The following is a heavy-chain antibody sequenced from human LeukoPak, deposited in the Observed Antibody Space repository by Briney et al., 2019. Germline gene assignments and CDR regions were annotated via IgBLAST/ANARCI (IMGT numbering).Heavy chain of an antibody. CDR2: INPSSGGT. Sequence: GASVKVSCKASGYTFTDYYMHWVRQAPGQGLEWMGWINPSSGGTNYAQKFQGRVTVTRDTSISTAYMDLSRLRSDDTAVYYCARGGGYDIYYYMDVWGKGTTVTVSS. V-gene: IGHV1-2*02. D-gene: IGHD5-12*01. CDR1: GYTFTDYY. CDR3: ARGGGYDIYYYMDV. J-gene: IGHJ6*03.